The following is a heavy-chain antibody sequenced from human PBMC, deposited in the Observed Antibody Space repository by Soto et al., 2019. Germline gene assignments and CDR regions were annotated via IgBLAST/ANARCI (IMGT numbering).Heavy chain of an antibody. CDR1: WLTFSSFR. J-gene: IGHJ4*02. CDR3: TRELGL. Sequence: PGGSLRLSCAAAWLTFSSFRLPWVRQAPGKGLVWVSRINSDGSSTSYADSVKVRFTISRDNAKNTLYLHMNSLRAEDTAVYYCTRELGLWGQGTLVTVSS. CDR2: INSDGSST. V-gene: IGHV3-74*01.